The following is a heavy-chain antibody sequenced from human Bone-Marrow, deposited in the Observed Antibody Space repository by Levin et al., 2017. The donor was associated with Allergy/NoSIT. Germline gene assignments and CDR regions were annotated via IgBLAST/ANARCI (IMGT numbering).Heavy chain of an antibody. J-gene: IGHJ4*02. CDR2: ISGSGGST. CDR1: GFTFSSYA. V-gene: IGHV3-23*01. D-gene: IGHD5-18*01. Sequence: SGGSLRLSCAASGFTFSSYAMSWVRQAPGKGLEWVSAISGSGGSTYYADSVKGRFTISRDNSKNTLYLQMNSLRAEDTAVYYCAKVPALWLIPYYFDYWGQGTLVTVSS. CDR3: AKVPALWLIPYYFDY.